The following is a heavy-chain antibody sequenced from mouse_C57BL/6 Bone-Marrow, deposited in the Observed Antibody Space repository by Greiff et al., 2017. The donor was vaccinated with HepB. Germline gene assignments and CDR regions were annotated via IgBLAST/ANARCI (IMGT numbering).Heavy chain of an antibody. CDR2: IYPRSGNT. J-gene: IGHJ3*01. D-gene: IGHD1-1*01. CDR3: ARYYYGSSWFAY. CDR1: GYTFTSYG. Sequence: VQLQQSGAELARPGASVKLSCKASGYTFTSYGISWVKQRTGQGLEWIGEIYPRSGNTYYNEKFKGNAKLTADKSSSTAYMELRSLTSEDSAVYFCARYYYGSSWFAYWGQGTLVTVSA. V-gene: IGHV1-81*01.